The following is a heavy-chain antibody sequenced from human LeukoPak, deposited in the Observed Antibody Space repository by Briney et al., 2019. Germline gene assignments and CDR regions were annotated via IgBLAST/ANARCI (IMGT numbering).Heavy chain of an antibody. D-gene: IGHD6-13*01. CDR2: IYHSGST. J-gene: IGHJ4*02. Sequence: SGTLSLTCAVSGGSISSSNWWSWVLQTPGKGLEWIVQIYHSGSTNYNPSLKSRVTISVDKSKNQFSLKLSSVTAADTAVYYCARDSSSSWYGGIDYWGQGTLVTVSS. CDR1: GGSISSSNW. CDR3: ARDSSSSWYGGIDY. V-gene: IGHV4-4*02.